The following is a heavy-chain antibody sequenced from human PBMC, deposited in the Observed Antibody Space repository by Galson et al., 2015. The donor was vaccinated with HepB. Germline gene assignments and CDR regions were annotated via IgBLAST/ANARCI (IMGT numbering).Heavy chain of an antibody. J-gene: IGHJ4*02. D-gene: IGHD2-2*01. V-gene: IGHV3-23*01. CDR3: ARGGGYCSSTSCYGGDY. Sequence: SLRLSCAASGSTFRGYAMSWIRQAPGKGLEWVSTISAGGNSTHYADSVKGRFTTSRDNSKNTLYLQMNSLRAEDTAVYYCARGGGYCSSTSCYGGDYWGQGTLVTVSS. CDR2: ISAGGNST. CDR1: GSTFRGYA.